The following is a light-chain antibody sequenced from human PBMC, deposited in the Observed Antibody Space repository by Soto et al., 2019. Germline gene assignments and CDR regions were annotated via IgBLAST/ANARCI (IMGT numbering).Light chain of an antibody. J-gene: IGLJ2*01. V-gene: IGLV1-44*01. Sequence: QSVLTQPHSASGTPGQGVTISCSGSSSNIGRNAVNWYLQLPGTAPKLLIYDNNQRPSGVPDRFSGSKSGTSASLAISGLQSEDEADYYCSAWDNTLNGVVFGGGTKLTVL. CDR2: DNN. CDR3: SAWDNTLNGVV. CDR1: SSNIGRNA.